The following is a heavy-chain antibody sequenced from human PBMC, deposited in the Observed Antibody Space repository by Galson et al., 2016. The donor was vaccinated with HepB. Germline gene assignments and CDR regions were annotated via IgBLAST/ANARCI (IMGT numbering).Heavy chain of an antibody. Sequence: SLRLSCAASGFTFSRCGMHWVRQAPGKGLEWLAVISYDGTGKYYSDSVKGRFTMSRDNSKNTLFLQVNSLRAEDTAVYYCAAQYYYDSSGSYFPNGLIDYWGQGTLVTVSS. CDR1: GFTFSRCG. V-gene: IGHV3-30*03. CDR3: AAQYYYDSSGSYFPNGLIDY. D-gene: IGHD3-22*01. J-gene: IGHJ4*02. CDR2: ISYDGTGK.